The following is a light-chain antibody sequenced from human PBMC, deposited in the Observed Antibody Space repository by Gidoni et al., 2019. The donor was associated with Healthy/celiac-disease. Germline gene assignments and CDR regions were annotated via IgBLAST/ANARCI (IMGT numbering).Light chain of an antibody. CDR2: AAS. V-gene: IGKV1-39*01. Sequence: DIKMHKSPSCLSASVGDRVTITCRASQSISSYLNWYQQKPGKAPKLLIYAASSLQSRVPSRFSGSGSGTDFTLTSSILQPEDFATYYCQQSYSTPRTFGQGTKVEIK. CDR3: QQSYSTPRT. CDR1: QSISSY. J-gene: IGKJ1*01.